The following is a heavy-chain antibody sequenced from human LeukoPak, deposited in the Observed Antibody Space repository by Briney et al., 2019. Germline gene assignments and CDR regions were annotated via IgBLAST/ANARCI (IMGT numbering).Heavy chain of an antibody. CDR3: ARVGKRALRY. D-gene: IGHD7-27*01. J-gene: IGHJ4*02. CDR1: GDSISSGDYY. V-gene: IGHV4-61*02. Sequence: PSETLSLTCTVSGDSISSGDYYWSWIRQPAGKGLEWIGRISSSGSTNYNPSLKSRVTISVDTSKNQFSLKLSSVTAADTAVYYCARVGKRALRYWGQGTLVTVSS. CDR2: ISSSGST.